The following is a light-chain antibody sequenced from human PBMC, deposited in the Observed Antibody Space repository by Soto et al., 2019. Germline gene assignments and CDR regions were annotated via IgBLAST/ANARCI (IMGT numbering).Light chain of an antibody. V-gene: IGLV2-23*01. CDR1: SSDVGSYKL. Sequence: QSALTQPASVSGSPGQSITISCTGTSSDVGSYKLVSWYQQHPGEAPQLMIYDGTERPSGGSNRFSGSKSGNTASLTISGLQAEDEADYYCCSYAASSTSVVFGGGTKLTVL. CDR3: CSYAASSTSVV. J-gene: IGLJ2*01. CDR2: DGT.